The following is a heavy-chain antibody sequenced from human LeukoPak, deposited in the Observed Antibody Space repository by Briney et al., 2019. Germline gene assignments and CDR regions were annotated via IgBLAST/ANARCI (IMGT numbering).Heavy chain of an antibody. J-gene: IGHJ4*02. CDR3: ARDYQGTGWYGRGNYFDY. Sequence: PSQTLSLTCTVSGGSISSGSYYWSWIRQPAGKGLEWIGRTYTSGSTNYNPSLKSRVTISVDKSKNQFSLKLSSVTAADTAVYYCARDYQGTGWYGRGNYFDYWGQGTLVTVSS. CDR2: TYTSGST. V-gene: IGHV4-61*02. CDR1: GGSISSGSYY. D-gene: IGHD6-19*01.